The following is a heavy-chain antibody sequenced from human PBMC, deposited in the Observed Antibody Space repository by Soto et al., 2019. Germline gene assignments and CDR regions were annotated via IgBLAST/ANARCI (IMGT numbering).Heavy chain of an antibody. Sequence: ASVKVSCKASGYTFTSYGISWVRQAPGQGLEWMGWISAYNGNTNYAQKLQGRVTMTTDTSTSTAYMELRSLRSDDTAVYYCARANPNRSGYSRPLDYWGQGTLVTVSS. V-gene: IGHV1-18*01. CDR3: ARANPNRSGYSRPLDY. D-gene: IGHD3-22*01. J-gene: IGHJ4*02. CDR2: ISAYNGNT. CDR1: GYTFTSYG.